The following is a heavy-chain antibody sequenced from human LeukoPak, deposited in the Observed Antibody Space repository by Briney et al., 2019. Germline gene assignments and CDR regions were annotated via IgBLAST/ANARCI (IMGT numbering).Heavy chain of an antibody. J-gene: IGHJ4*02. CDR3: ARSYYDSSGYYYSSFDY. Sequence: GESLKISCKGSGDSFTNYWIGWVRQMPGKGLEWMGIIYPGDSDTRCSPSFQGQVTISADKSISTAYLQWNSLKASDTAMYYCARSYYDSSGYYYSSFDYWGQGTLVTVSS. CDR1: GDSFTNYW. CDR2: IYPGDSDT. D-gene: IGHD3-22*01. V-gene: IGHV5-51*01.